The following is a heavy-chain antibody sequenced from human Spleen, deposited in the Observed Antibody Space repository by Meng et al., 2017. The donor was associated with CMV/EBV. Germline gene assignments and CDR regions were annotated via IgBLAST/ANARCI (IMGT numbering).Heavy chain of an antibody. CDR3: VIRYVWGSYR. J-gene: IGHJ4*02. Sequence: LSLTCAASGFTFSSYWMHWVRQAPGKGLVWVSRINSDGSSTSYADSVKGRFTISRDNAKNTLYLQMNSLRAEDTAVYYCVIRYVWGSYRWGQGTLVTVSS. CDR1: GFTFSSYW. CDR2: INSDGSST. D-gene: IGHD3-16*02. V-gene: IGHV3-74*01.